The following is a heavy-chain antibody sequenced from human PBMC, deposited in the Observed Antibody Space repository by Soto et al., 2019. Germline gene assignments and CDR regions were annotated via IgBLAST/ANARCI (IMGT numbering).Heavy chain of an antibody. CDR2: IYYSGST. V-gene: IGHV4-59*08. CDR3: ARTYYDILTGYYFDY. D-gene: IGHD3-9*01. Sequence: SETLSLTCTVSGGSISSYYWTWIRQPPGKGLKWIGYIYYSGSTTYNPSLKSRVTFSVDTSKNQFSLKLSSVTAADIAFYYFARTYYDILTGYYFDYWGQGTLVTVSS. J-gene: IGHJ4*02. CDR1: GGSISSYY.